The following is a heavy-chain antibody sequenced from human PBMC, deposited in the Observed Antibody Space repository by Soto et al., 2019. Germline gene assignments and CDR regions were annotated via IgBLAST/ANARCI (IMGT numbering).Heavy chain of an antibody. CDR1: GGSISSSNW. V-gene: IGHV4-4*02. D-gene: IGHD6-19*01. J-gene: IGHJ6*02. CDR2: IYHSGST. Sequence: SETLSLTCAVSGGSISSSNWLSWVRQPPGKGLEWIGEIYHSGSTNYNPSLKSRVTISVDKSKNQFSLKLSSVTAADTAVYYCARWGSVAGRENYYYYGMDVWGQGTTVTVSS. CDR3: ARWGSVAGRENYYYYGMDV.